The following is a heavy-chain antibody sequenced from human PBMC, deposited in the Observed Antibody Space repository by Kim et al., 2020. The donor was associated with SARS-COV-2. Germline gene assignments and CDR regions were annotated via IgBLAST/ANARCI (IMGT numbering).Heavy chain of an antibody. Sequence: GESLRLSCAASGFTFSSYAMSWVRHAPGKGLEWVSAISGSGGSTYYADSVKGRFTISRDNSKNTLYLQMNSLRAEDTAVYYCAKDPYYDFWSGYYFDYWGQGTLVTVSS. CDR3: AKDPYYDFWSGYYFDY. V-gene: IGHV3-23*01. J-gene: IGHJ4*02. CDR2: ISGSGGST. CDR1: GFTFSSYA. D-gene: IGHD3-3*01.